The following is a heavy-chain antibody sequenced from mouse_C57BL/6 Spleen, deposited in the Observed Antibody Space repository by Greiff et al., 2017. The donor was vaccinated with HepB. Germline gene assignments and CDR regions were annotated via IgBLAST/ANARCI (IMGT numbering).Heavy chain of an antibody. CDR1: GYTFTSYW. D-gene: IGHD1-1*01. CDR2: IDPSDSYT. J-gene: IGHJ4*01. Sequence: QVQLQQSGAELVRPGTSVKLSCKASGYTFTSYWMHWVKQRPGQGLEWIGVIDPSDSYTNYNQKFKGKATLTVDTSSSTAYMQLSSLTSEDSAVYYCARGITTGMDYWGQGTSVTVSS. CDR3: ARGITTGMDY. V-gene: IGHV1-59*01.